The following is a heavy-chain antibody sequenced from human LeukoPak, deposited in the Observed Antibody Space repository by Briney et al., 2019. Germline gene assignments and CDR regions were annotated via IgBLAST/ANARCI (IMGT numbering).Heavy chain of an antibody. CDR3: ARFDSSGYPPHFDY. D-gene: IGHD3-22*01. CDR1: GGSFSGYY. J-gene: IGHJ4*02. Sequence: SETLSLTCAVYGGSFSGYYWSWIRQPPGKGLEWIGSIYYSGSTYYNPSLKSRVTISVDTSKNQFSLKLSSVTAADTAVYYCARFDSSGYPPHFDYWGQGTLVTVSS. V-gene: IGHV4-34*01. CDR2: IYYSGST.